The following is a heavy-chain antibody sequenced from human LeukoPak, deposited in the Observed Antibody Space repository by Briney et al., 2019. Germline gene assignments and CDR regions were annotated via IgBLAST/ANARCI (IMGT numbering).Heavy chain of an antibody. Sequence: GGSLRLSCAASGFTFSSYGMHWVRQAPGKGLEWVSAIYSGGTTYSADSVKGRFTISRDNSKNTVYLQMNSLRAEDTAVYYCATSSVVRGTYDYWGHGTLVTVSS. CDR2: IYSGGTT. V-gene: IGHV3-NL1*01. D-gene: IGHD3-10*01. J-gene: IGHJ4*01. CDR3: ATSSVVRGTYDY. CDR1: GFTFSSYG.